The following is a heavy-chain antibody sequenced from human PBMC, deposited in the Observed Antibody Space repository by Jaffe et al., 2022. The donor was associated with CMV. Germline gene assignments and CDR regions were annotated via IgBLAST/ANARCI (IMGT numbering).Heavy chain of an antibody. Sequence: QVQLQESGPGLVKPSGTLSLTCTVSIGSISSLYWSWFRQPPGKGLEWIAKIHYRGSPRYNPSLESRATISLDTSKNQFSLRLTSVTAADTAVYYCARHNDFWRGNPPDAFDLWGQGTMVTVSS. CDR2: IHYRGSP. J-gene: IGHJ3*01. CDR1: IGSISSLY. V-gene: IGHV4-59*08. D-gene: IGHD3-3*01. CDR3: ARHNDFWRGNPPDAFDL.